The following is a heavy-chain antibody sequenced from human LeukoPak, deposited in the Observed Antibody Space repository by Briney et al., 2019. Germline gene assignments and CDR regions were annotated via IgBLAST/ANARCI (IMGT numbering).Heavy chain of an antibody. CDR1: GFTFRVYT. J-gene: IGHJ4*02. CDR3: ARAAVGVTSSFDY. D-gene: IGHD1-26*01. CDR2: FAGSSGYI. V-gene: IGHV3-21*01. Sequence: GGSLRLSCAASGFTFRVYTMNGVRQAPGKGLGWGSSFAGSSGYISHPDSVKGRFTISRDNANKPLYLQMTSLPAEHTAVYYCARAAVGVTSSFDYWGQGTLVTVSS.